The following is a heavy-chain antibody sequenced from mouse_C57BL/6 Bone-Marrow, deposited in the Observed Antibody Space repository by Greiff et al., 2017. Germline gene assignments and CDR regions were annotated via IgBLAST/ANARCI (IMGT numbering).Heavy chain of an antibody. CDR1: GYTFTSYG. J-gene: IGHJ1*03. V-gene: IGHV1-81*01. CDR2: IYPRSGNT. Sequence: QVQLQQSGAELARPGASVKLSCKASGYTFTSYGISWVKQRTGQGLEWIGEIYPRSGNTYYNEKFKGKATLTADKSSSTAYMELRSLTSEDSAVYFCARSDYYGSSSSYWYFDVWGTGTTVTVSS. D-gene: IGHD1-1*01. CDR3: ARSDYYGSSSSYWYFDV.